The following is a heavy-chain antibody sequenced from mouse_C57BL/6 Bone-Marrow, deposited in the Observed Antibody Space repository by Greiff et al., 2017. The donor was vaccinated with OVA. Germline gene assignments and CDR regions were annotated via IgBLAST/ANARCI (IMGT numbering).Heavy chain of an antibody. J-gene: IGHJ1*03. Sequence: LVESGAELMKPGASVKLSCKATGYTFTGYWIEWVKQRPGHGLEWIGEILPGSGSTNYNEKFKGKATFTADTSSNTAYMQLSSLTTEDSAIYYCARSFIINYYGSSWYFDVWGTGTTVTVSS. CDR2: ILPGSGST. V-gene: IGHV1-9*01. CDR3: ARSFIINYYGSSWYFDV. D-gene: IGHD1-1*01. CDR1: GYTFTGYW.